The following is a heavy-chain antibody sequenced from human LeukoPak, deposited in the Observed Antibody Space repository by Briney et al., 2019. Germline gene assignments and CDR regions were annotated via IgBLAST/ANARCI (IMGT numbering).Heavy chain of an antibody. Sequence: SETLSLTCTVFGGSISNYYWSWIRHPPGEGLEWIGEVHLSGRTNYNPSLESRVTMSVDMSENHISLKLTSVTAADTAVYYCAREGGPYRPLDYSGQGTLVTVSS. CDR3: AREGGPYRPLDY. V-gene: IGHV4-59*12. J-gene: IGHJ4*02. CDR1: GGSISNYY. CDR2: VHLSGRT.